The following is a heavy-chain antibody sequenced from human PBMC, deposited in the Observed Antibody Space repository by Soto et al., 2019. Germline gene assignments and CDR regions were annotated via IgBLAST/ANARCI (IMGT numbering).Heavy chain of an antibody. J-gene: IGHJ6*02. CDR3: AKGRSYYYYYGVDV. CDR2: IYYSGST. Sequence: SETLSLTCTVSGGSISSYYWSWIRQPPGKGLEWIGYIYYSGSTNYNPSLKSRVTISVDTSKNQFSLKLTSVTVADTALYYCAKGRSYYYYYGVDVWGQGTTVTVSS. V-gene: IGHV4-59*08. CDR1: GGSISSYY.